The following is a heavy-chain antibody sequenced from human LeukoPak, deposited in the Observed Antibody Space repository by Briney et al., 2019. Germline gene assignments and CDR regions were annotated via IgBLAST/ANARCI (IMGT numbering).Heavy chain of an antibody. CDR3: ARVCSGWYCY. CDR1: GGCISSYY. J-gene: IGHJ4*02. V-gene: IGHV4-59*01. D-gene: IGHD6-19*01. CDR2: IYYSGST. Sequence: SETLSLTCTVSGGCISSYYWSWIRQPPGKGLEWIGYIYYSGSTNYNPSLKSRVTISVDTSKNQFSLKLSSVTAADTAVYYCARVCSGWYCYWGQGTLVTVSS.